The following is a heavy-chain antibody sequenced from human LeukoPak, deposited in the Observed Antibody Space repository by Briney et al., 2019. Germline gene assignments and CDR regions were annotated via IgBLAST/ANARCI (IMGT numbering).Heavy chain of an antibody. CDR3: ARDASFDWFDP. CDR1: GGSISSYC. V-gene: IGHV4-59*01. J-gene: IGHJ5*02. CDR2: IYYSGST. D-gene: IGHD1-26*01. Sequence: PSETLSLTCTVSGGSISSYCWSWIRQPPGKGLEWIGYIYYSGSTNYNPSLKSRVTISVDTSKNQFSLKLSSVTAADTAVYYCARDASFDWFDPWGQGTLVTVSS.